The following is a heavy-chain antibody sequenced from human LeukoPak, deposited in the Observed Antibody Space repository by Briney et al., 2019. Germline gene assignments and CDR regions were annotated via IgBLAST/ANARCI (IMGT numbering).Heavy chain of an antibody. Sequence: SETLSLTCAVYGGSFSGYYWSWIRQPPGKGLEWIGEINHSGSTNFNPSLKGRVTISVDTSKNQFSMKLSSVTAADTAVYYCARGTPTRRGAPRGYYPRWAFDIWGQGTMVTVSS. CDR1: GGSFSGYY. CDR2: INHSGST. D-gene: IGHD3-22*01. V-gene: IGHV4-34*01. J-gene: IGHJ3*02. CDR3: ARGTPTRRGAPRGYYPRWAFDI.